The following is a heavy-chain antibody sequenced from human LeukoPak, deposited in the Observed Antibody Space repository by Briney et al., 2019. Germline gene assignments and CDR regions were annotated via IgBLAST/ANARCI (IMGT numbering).Heavy chain of an antibody. V-gene: IGHV3-15*01. D-gene: IGHD3-22*01. CDR2: IYSKTDGGTT. CDR3: ATGSNRYDSSDFDY. Sequence: AGGSLRLSSAASGFTFTNAWMARVRQAPGKGREWVGRIYSKTDGGTTEYAAPVKGRFSISRDDSKNTLDLQMHSLKTDDTALYYCATGSNRYDSSDFDYWGQGTLVTVSS. J-gene: IGHJ4*02. CDR1: GFTFTNAW.